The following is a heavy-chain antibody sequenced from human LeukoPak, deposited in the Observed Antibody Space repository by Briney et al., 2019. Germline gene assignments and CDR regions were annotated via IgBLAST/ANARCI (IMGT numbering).Heavy chain of an antibody. Sequence: SETLSLTCTVSGGSISSYYWSWIRQPPGKGLEWIGYIIYSESTTYNPSPKSRVTISVNTSKNQFSLELNSVTAADTAVYYCARAYSPGYSSTWYPFDYWGQGILVTVSS. V-gene: IGHV4-59*01. CDR3: ARAYSPGYSSTWYPFDY. D-gene: IGHD6-13*01. CDR2: IIYSEST. CDR1: GGSISSYY. J-gene: IGHJ4*02.